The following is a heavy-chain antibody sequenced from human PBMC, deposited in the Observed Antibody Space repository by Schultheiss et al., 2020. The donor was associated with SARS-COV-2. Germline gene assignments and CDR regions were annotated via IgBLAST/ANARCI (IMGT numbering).Heavy chain of an antibody. V-gene: IGHV4-31*03. CDR1: GGSISSGGYY. CDR3: ARDLRMVQGKTFYYYYGMDV. Sequence: SETLSLTCTVSGGSISSGGYYWSWIRQHPGKGLEWIGYIYYSGSTYYNPSLKSRVTISVDTSKNQFSLKLSSVTAADTAVYYCARDLRMVQGKTFYYYYGMDVWGQGTTVTVSS. J-gene: IGHJ6*02. D-gene: IGHD3-10*01. CDR2: IYYSGST.